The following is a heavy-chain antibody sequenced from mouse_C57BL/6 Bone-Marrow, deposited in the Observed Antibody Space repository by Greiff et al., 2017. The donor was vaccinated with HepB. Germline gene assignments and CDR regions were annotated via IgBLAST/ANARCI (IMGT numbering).Heavy chain of an antibody. CDR3: ASGSTGNYFDY. Sequence: VQLQESGAELVRPGTSVKMSCKASGYTFTNYWIGWAKQRPGHGLEWIGDIYPGGGYTNYNEKFKGKATLTADKSSSTAYMQFSSLTSEDSAIYYSASGSTGNYFDYWGQGTTLTVSS. D-gene: IGHD4-1*01. J-gene: IGHJ2*01. CDR2: IYPGGGYT. CDR1: GYTFTNYW. V-gene: IGHV1-63*01.